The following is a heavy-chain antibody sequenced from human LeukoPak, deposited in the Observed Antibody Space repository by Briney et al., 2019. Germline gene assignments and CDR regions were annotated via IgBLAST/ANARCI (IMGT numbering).Heavy chain of an antibody. V-gene: IGHV1-2*02. J-gene: IGHJ5*02. CDR2: INPNSGGT. CDR1: GYTFTGYY. Sequence: SVKVSCKASGYTFTGYYMHLLRQAPGPGIEWMGGINPNSGGTNYAQKFQGRVTMTRHTSISTAYMELSRLRSDDTAVYSCARGDYDILPGHPMHGWIDPWGQGTLVTVSS. D-gene: IGHD3-9*01. CDR3: ARGDYDILPGHPMHGWIDP.